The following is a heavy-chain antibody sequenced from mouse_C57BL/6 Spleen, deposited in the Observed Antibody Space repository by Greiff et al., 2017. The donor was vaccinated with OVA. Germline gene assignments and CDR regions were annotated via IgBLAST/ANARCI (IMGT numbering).Heavy chain of an antibody. J-gene: IGHJ3*01. CDR3: VRHHYYGSSAY. D-gene: IGHD1-1*01. V-gene: IGHV10-1*01. CDR2: IRSKSNNYAT. CDR1: GFSFNTYA. Sequence: GGGLVQPKGSLKLSCAASGFSFNTYAMNWVRQAPGKGLEWVARIRSKSNNYATYYADSVKDRFTISRDDSESMLYLQMNNLKTEDTAMYYCVRHHYYGSSAYWGQGTLVTVSA.